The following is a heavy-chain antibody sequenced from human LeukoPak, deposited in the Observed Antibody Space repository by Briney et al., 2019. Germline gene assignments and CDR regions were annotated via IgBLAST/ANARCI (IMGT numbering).Heavy chain of an antibody. Sequence: GGSLRLSCTASGFAFRSHAMHWVRQAPGKGLEWVGRIRNKTKSYSTEYAASVKGRFTVSRDDSKSSLYLQMNSLKIEDTAVYYCAKVEGCTNGVCYYYFDYWGQGTLVTVSS. J-gene: IGHJ4*02. D-gene: IGHD2-8*01. CDR3: AKVEGCTNGVCYYYFDY. V-gene: IGHV3-72*01. CDR2: IRNKTKSYST. CDR1: GFAFRSHA.